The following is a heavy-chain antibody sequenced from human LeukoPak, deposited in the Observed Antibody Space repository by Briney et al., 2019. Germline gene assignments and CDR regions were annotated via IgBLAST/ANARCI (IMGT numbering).Heavy chain of an antibody. V-gene: IGHV3-53*01. CDR1: GLSVTNTY. Sequence: GGSLRLSCAASGLSVTNTYMTWVRQAPGKGLEWVSVIYSGGGTNYADSLKGRFSISRDNSKNTLYPQMNSLRAEDTAVYYCVAEDTYWGQGTLVTVSS. D-gene: IGHD5-18*01. CDR3: VAEDTY. J-gene: IGHJ4*02. CDR2: IYSGGGT.